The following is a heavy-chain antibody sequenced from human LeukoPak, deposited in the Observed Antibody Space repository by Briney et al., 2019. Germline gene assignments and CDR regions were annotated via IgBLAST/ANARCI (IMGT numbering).Heavy chain of an antibody. CDR1: GYTFTIYG. CDR2: ISAYNGNT. V-gene: IGHV1-18*01. D-gene: IGHD6-13*01. CDR3: ARLKRAAAAGNFRLGNWFDP. Sequence: ASVTVSCTASGYTFTIYGISWVRQAPGQGLEGMGWISAYNGNTNYAQKLQGRVTMTTDTSTSTAYMELRSLRSDDTAVYYCARLKRAAAAGNFRLGNWFDPWGQGTLVTVSS. J-gene: IGHJ5*02.